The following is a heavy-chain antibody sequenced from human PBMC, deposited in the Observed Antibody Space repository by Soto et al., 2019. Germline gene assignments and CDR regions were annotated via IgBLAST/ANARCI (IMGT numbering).Heavy chain of an antibody. J-gene: IGHJ4*02. CDR2: ISYDGSNK. CDR3: AKGASIFGVVNAPCFDY. CDR1: GFTFSSYG. D-gene: IGHD3-3*02. Sequence: QVQLVESGGGVVQPGRSLRLSCAASGFTFSSYGMHWVRQAPGKGLAWVAVISYDGSNKYYADSVKGRFTISRDNSKNTLYLQMNSLRAEDTAVYYCAKGASIFGVVNAPCFDYWGQGTLVTVSS. V-gene: IGHV3-30*18.